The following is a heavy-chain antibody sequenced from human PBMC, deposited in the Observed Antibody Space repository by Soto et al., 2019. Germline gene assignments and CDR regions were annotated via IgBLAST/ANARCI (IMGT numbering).Heavy chain of an antibody. CDR3: ASRDSGSYYVPQPFDY. CDR2: IIPIFGTA. J-gene: IGHJ4*02. Sequence: SVKVSCKASGGTFSSYAISWVRQAPGQGLEWMGGIIPIFGTANYAQKFQGRVTIAADESTSTAYMELSSLRSEDTAVYYCASRDSGSYYVPQPFDYWGQGTLVTVSS. V-gene: IGHV1-69*13. CDR1: GGTFSSYA. D-gene: IGHD1-26*01.